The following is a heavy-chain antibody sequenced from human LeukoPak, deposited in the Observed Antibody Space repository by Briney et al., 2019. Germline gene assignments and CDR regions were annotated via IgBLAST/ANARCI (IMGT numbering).Heavy chain of an antibody. CDR1: GGSISSGSYY. D-gene: IGHD2-15*01. CDR2: IYTSGST. CDR3: ARDADVFCSGVGCYDDWFDP. Sequence: SETLSLTCTVSGGSISSGSYYWSWIRQPAGKGLEWIGRIYTSGSTNYNPSLKSRVTMSVDTSKNQFSLMLSSVTAADTAVYYCARDADVFCSGVGCYDDWFDPWGQGTLVTVSS. V-gene: IGHV4-61*02. J-gene: IGHJ5*02.